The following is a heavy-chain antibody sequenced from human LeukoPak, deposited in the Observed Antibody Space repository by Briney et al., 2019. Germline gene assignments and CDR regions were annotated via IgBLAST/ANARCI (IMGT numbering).Heavy chain of an antibody. CDR1: GFTLSSYV. J-gene: IGHJ4*02. V-gene: IGHV3-23*01. Sequence: GGSLRLSCAASGFTLSSYVMSWVRQAPGKGLEWVSDISSSGDNTHYADSVKGRFTISRDNSKNTLFLQMNSLRAEDTPVYYCAKDPIGSSYYGGDSWGQGTLVTVFS. CDR3: AKDPIGSSYYGGDS. D-gene: IGHD6-13*01. CDR2: ISSSGDNT.